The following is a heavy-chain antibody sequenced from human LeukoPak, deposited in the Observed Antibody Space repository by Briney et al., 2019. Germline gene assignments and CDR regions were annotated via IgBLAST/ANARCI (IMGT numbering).Heavy chain of an antibody. CDR2: ISGSGGST. V-gene: IGHV3-23*01. D-gene: IGHD2-2*01. J-gene: IGHJ4*02. CDR1: GFTFSSYA. Sequence: GGSLRLSCAASGFTFSSYAMSWVRQAPGNGLEWVSAISGSGGSTYYADSVKGRFTISRDNSKNTLYLQMNSLRAEDTAVYYCAKDPLEVVVPAAISDYWGQGTLVTVSS. CDR3: AKDPLEVVVPAAISDY.